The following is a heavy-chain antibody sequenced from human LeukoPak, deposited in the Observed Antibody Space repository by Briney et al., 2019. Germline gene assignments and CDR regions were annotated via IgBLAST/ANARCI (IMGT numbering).Heavy chain of an antibody. D-gene: IGHD2-15*01. J-gene: IGHJ6*02. CDR2: IFYSGST. CDR1: GGSMSGYY. Sequence: SETLSLTCAVSGGSMSGYYWSWIRQPPGKGLEWIGYIFYSGSTKYNPSLKSRVTISVDTSKNQFSLKLSSVTAADTAVYYCARTLDCSSSSCSYGMDFWGQGTTVTVPS. CDR3: ARTLDCSSSSCSYGMDF. V-gene: IGHV4-59*08.